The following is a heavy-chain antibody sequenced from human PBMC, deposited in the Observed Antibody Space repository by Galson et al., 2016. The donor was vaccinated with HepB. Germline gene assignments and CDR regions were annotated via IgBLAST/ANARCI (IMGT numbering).Heavy chain of an antibody. CDR3: ARLGGSGWTFDF. Sequence: SLRLSCAVSGFTLGHYWLSWVRQAPGKGLERVATIKGDGSQKGYVDSVRGRFTVSRGSAENSLFLQMDSLRAEDTAVYHCARLGGSGWTFDFWGQGTLVIVS. V-gene: IGHV3-7*01. CDR1: GFTLGHYW. CDR2: IKGDGSQK. J-gene: IGHJ4*02. D-gene: IGHD6-19*01.